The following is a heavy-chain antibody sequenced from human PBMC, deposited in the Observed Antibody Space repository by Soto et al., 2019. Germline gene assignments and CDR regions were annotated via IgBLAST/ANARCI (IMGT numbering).Heavy chain of an antibody. Sequence: LGLSCSSFWFTFDDYLLGLFRQAPRKGLEWVSYIRTKGFGETTEYAASVKGIFITSSDANTSIAHLQVNGLKADDTVVYFAARGVRNVGDALDIWGQGTMVTVSS. J-gene: IGHJ3*02. V-gene: IGHV3-49*03. CDR2: IRTKGFGETT. CDR1: WFTFDDYL. CDR3: ARGVRNVGDALDI. D-gene: IGHD3-9*01.